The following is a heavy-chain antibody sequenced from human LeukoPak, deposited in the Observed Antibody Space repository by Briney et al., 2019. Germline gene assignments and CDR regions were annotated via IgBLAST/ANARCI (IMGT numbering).Heavy chain of an antibody. CDR3: ARDPSNTSGWSPYFDY. V-gene: IGHV1-18*04. CDR2: ISAYNRDT. J-gene: IGHJ4*02. D-gene: IGHD6-13*01. CDR1: GYTYTNHG. Sequence: ASVKVSCKASGYTYTNHGITWVLQAPGQGLEWMGWISAYNRDTKYAQNFQGRVTLITESSTNTAYMELRSLRSDDTAVYYCARDPSNTSGWSPYFDYWGQGTLVTVSS.